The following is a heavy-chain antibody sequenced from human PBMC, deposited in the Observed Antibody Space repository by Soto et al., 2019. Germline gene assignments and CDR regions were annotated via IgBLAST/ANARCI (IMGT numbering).Heavy chain of an antibody. Sequence: EVQLLESGGGLVQPGGSLRLSCAASGFTFSNYVMSWVRQAPGEGLEWVSAISASGANSYYADPVRGRFTISRDNSKSTLYLQMNSLRADDTAVYYCAKGRDTTSSDGGNWFDPWGQGTLVTVSS. D-gene: IGHD1-26*01. CDR1: GFTFSNYV. CDR2: ISASGANS. J-gene: IGHJ5*02. V-gene: IGHV3-23*01. CDR3: AKGRDTTSSDGGNWFDP.